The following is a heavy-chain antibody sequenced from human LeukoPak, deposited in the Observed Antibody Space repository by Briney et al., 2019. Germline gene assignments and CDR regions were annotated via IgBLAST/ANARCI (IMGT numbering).Heavy chain of an antibody. V-gene: IGHV3-20*04. CDR3: ARGAAGTGDAFDI. CDR2: INRNGGRT. J-gene: IGHJ3*02. CDR1: GFTVSRYG. Sequence: GGSLRLACAAAGFTVSRYGIKWVRQAPGKGREWVCGINRNGGRTVYAGSVKGRFTISRDNAKTSLYLQMNSLRAEDTALYYCARGAAGTGDAFDIWGQGTMVTVSS. D-gene: IGHD6-19*01.